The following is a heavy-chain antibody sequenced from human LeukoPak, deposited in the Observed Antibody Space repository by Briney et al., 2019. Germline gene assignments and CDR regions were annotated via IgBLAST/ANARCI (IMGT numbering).Heavy chain of an antibody. CDR3: ASRRLWLQNGESAFDY. D-gene: IGHD5-18*01. J-gene: IGHJ4*02. CDR1: GFTFSTYA. CDR2: ISYDGSNK. Sequence: GGSLRLSCAASGFTFSTYAMHWVRQAPGKGLEWVAVISYDGSNKDYADSVKGRFPISRDNSKDTLYLQMNSLRAEDTAVYYCASRRLWLQNGESAFDYWGQGTLVTVSS. V-gene: IGHV3-30-3*01.